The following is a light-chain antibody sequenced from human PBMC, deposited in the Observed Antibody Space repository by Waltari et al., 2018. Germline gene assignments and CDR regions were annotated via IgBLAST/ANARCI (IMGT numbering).Light chain of an antibody. CDR1: SLRRYY. J-gene: IGLJ3*02. V-gene: IGLV3-19*01. Sequence: SSELTQDPAVSVALGQTVRITCQGDSLRRYYASWYQQKPGQAPLLVIYGKNNRPSGIPDRFSGSSSGNTASLTITGAQAEDEADYYCNSRDSSGNHQGFGGGTKLTVL. CDR3: NSRDSSGNHQG. CDR2: GKN.